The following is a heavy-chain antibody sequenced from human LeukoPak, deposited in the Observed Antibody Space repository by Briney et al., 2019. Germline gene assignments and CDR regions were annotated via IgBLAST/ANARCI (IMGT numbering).Heavy chain of an antibody. CDR2: ISAYNGDT. V-gene: IGHV1-18*01. Sequence: GASVKVSCKASGYTFRNYNISLMREAPGQGLEWIGCISAYNGDTHYAQKFQGRVTMTTDTSTSTAYMELRSLRSDDTAVYYCARDPSITSGYQIYFDYWGQGTLVTVSS. CDR3: ARDPSITSGYQIYFDY. CDR1: GYTFRNYN. J-gene: IGHJ4*02. D-gene: IGHD3-3*01.